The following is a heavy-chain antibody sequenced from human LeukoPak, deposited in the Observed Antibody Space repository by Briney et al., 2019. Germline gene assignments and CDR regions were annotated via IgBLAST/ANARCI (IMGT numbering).Heavy chain of an antibody. J-gene: IGHJ4*02. V-gene: IGHV1-69*05. D-gene: IGHD2-2*01. CDR2: IIPIFGTA. CDR3: AADIVVVPAALPDFDY. Sequence: ASVKVSCKASGGTFSSYAISWVRQAPGRGLEWMGGIIPIFGTANYAQKFQGRVTITTDESTSTAYMELSSLRSEDTAVYYCAADIVVVPAALPDFDYWGQGTLVTVSS. CDR1: GGTFSSYA.